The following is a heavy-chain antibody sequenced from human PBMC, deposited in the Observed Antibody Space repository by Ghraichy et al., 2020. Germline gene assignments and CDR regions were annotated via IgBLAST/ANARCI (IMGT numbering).Heavy chain of an antibody. CDR1: GFTFSSYA. D-gene: IGHD4-11*01. CDR3: ARAPDPYDYSNYGMDY. CDR2: ISYDGSNK. Sequence: GGSLRLSCAASGFTFSSYAMHWVRQAPGKGLEWVAVISYDGSNKYYADSVKGRFTISRDNSKNTLYLQMNSLRAEDTAVYYCARAPDPYDYSNYGMDYWGQGTLVTVSS. J-gene: IGHJ4*02. V-gene: IGHV3-30-3*01.